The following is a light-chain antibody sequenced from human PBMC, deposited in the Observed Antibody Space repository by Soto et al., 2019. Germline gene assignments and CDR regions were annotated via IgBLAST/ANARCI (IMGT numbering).Light chain of an antibody. V-gene: IGKV1-9*01. Sequence: IQLTQSPSSLSASVGDRVSITCRASQDIKTYLAWYQQKRGEAPKLLISGTFTLQSGVPSRFNGSGSGTDFTLTISRLQPEDFATYYCQHHNNYPPFTFGPGTKVD. J-gene: IGKJ3*01. CDR1: QDIKTY. CDR2: GTF. CDR3: QHHNNYPPFT.